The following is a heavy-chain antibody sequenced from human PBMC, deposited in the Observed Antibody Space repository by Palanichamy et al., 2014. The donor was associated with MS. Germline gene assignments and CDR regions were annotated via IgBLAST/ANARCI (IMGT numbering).Heavy chain of an antibody. CDR1: GFTFGDYY. CDR3: TGDPVGSTPLDC. D-gene: IGHD1-26*01. CDR2: IRSKAYGGTT. J-gene: IGHJ4*02. V-gene: IGHV3-49*04. Sequence: EVQLVESGGGLVQPERSLRLSCTASGFTFGDYYMTWVRQAPGKGLEWLGFIRSKAYGGTTEYAASVKGRFTISRDDSRSIAYLQMNSLTTDDTAVYYCTGDPVGSTPLDCWGQGTLVTVSS.